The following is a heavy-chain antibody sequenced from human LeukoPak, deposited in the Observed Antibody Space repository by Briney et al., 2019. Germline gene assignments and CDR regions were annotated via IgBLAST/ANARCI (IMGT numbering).Heavy chain of an antibody. V-gene: IGHV4-39*07. CDR2: IYYSGST. J-gene: IGHJ4*02. CDR3: AREGILNFGVVVPIIEY. Sequence: PSETLSLTCTVSGGSISSSSYYWGWIRQPPGKGLEWIGSIYYSGSTYYNPSLKSRVTISVDTSKNQFSLKLSSLTAADTAVYHCAREGILNFGVVVPIIEYWGQGTLVTVSS. D-gene: IGHD3-3*01. CDR1: GGSISSSSYY.